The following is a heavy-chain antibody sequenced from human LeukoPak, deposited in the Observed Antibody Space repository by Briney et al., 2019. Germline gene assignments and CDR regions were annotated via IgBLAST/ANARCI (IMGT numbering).Heavy chain of an antibody. CDR3: ARAIVVVPAADRDNWFDP. CDR1: GYTFTSYY. V-gene: IGHV1-46*01. Sequence: ASVKVSCKASGYTFTSYYMHWVRQAPGQGLEWMGIINPSGGSTSYAQKFQGSVTMTRDMSTSTVYMELSSLRSEDTAVYYCARAIVVVPAADRDNWFDPWGQGTLVTVSS. D-gene: IGHD2-2*01. CDR2: INPSGGST. J-gene: IGHJ5*02.